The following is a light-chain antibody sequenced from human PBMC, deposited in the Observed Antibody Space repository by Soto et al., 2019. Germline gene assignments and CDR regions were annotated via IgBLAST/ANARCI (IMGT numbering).Light chain of an antibody. CDR1: QSISSH. J-gene: IGKJ1*01. Sequence: EIVMTQSPATLYVSPGETATLSCRASQSISSHLAWYQQKPGQAPRLLMHDASARSTCIPARFSGSGSGTEFTLTISSLQSEDFAVYYCQQYHYWWTFGQGTKVEIK. V-gene: IGKV3-15*01. CDR2: DAS. CDR3: QQYHYWWT.